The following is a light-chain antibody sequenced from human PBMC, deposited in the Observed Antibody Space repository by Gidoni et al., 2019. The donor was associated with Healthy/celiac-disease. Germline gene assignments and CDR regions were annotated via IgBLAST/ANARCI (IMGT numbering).Light chain of an antibody. Sequence: DIQMTQSPSPLSASAGDRVTITCRASQSISSYLNWYQQKPGKAPKLLIYAASSLQSGVPSRFSGSGSGTDFTLTISSLQPEDFATYYCQQSYSTLFTFGPGTKVDIK. CDR1: QSISSY. J-gene: IGKJ3*01. V-gene: IGKV1-39*01. CDR2: AAS. CDR3: QQSYSTLFT.